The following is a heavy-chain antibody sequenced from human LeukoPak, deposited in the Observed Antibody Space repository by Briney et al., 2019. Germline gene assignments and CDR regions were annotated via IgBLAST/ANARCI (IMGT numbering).Heavy chain of an antibody. V-gene: IGHV3-9*01. J-gene: IGHJ4*02. D-gene: IGHD6-19*01. CDR3: ARDWGSSGWFYFDS. Sequence: GTSLRLSCTASGFKFHNYAIHWVRQGPGKGLEWVSGISWNNETLDYADSVKGRFTISRDNAKNSVYLQMNSLKDEDTALYYCARDWGSSGWFYFDSWGQGTLVTVSS. CDR2: ISWNNETL. CDR1: GFKFHNYA.